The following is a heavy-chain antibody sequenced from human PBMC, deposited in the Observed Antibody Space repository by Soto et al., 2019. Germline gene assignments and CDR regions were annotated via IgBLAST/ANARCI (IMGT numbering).Heavy chain of an antibody. CDR1: GGSISSGGYY. J-gene: IGHJ3*02. Sequence: SETLSLTCTVSGGSISSGGYYWSWIRQHPGKGLEWIGYIYYSGSTYYNPSLKSRVTISVDTSKNQFSLKLSSVTAADTAVYYCARGRDLRELGIYVSGAFDIWGQGTMVTVSS. D-gene: IGHD7-27*01. CDR2: IYYSGST. CDR3: ARGRDLRELGIYVSGAFDI. V-gene: IGHV4-31*03.